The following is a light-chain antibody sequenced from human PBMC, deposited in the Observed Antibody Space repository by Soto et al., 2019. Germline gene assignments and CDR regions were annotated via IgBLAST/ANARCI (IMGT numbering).Light chain of an antibody. CDR3: SSYAGSNHFV. Sequence: QSVLTQPPSASGSPGQSVTISCTGTSSDVGGYDYVSWYQQHPGKAPKLMIYEVTKRPSGVPDRFSGSKSGNTASLTVSGLQAEDEADYYCSSYAGSNHFVLGNWTKETVL. CDR2: EVT. J-gene: IGLJ1*01. CDR1: SSDVGGYDY. V-gene: IGLV2-8*01.